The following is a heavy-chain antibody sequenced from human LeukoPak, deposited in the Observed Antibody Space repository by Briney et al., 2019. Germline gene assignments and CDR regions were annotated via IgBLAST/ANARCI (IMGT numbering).Heavy chain of an antibody. Sequence: ASVKVSCKASGGTFSSYAISWVRQAPGQGLEWMGGIIPIFGTANYAQKFQGRVTITADKSTSTAYMELSSLRSEDTAVYYCARNGNDGYNLCFDYWGQGTLVTVSS. CDR3: ARNGNDGYNLCFDY. CDR1: GGTFSSYA. CDR2: IIPIFGTA. D-gene: IGHD5-24*01. V-gene: IGHV1-69*06. J-gene: IGHJ4*02.